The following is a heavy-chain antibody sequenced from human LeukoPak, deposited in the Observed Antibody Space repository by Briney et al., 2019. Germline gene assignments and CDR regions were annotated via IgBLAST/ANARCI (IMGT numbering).Heavy chain of an antibody. V-gene: IGHV4-4*02. D-gene: IGHD4-11*01. Sequence: PSETLSLTCAVSGGSISSSNWWSWVRQPPGKGLEWIGEIYHSGSTNYNPSLKSRVTISVDKSKNQFSLKLSSVTAADTAVYYCARYSNYGDYYYYYMDVWGKGTTVTVSS. CDR1: GGSISSSNW. CDR2: IYHSGST. CDR3: ARYSNYGDYYYYYMDV. J-gene: IGHJ6*03.